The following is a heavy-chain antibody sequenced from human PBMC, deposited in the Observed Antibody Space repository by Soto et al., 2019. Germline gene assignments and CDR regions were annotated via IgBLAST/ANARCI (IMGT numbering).Heavy chain of an antibody. V-gene: IGHV4-59*01. J-gene: IGHJ4*02. CDR2: IYYSGST. CDR3: AIGPRPYYFDY. CDR1: GGSISSYY. Sequence: LSLTCTASGGSISSYYWSWIRQPPGKGLEWIGYIYYSGSTNYNPSLKSRVTISVDTSKNQFSLKLSSVTAADTAVYYCAIGPRPYYFDYWGQGTLVTVSS.